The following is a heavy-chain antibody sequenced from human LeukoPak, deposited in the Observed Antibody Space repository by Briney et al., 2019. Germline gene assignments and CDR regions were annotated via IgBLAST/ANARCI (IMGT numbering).Heavy chain of an antibody. V-gene: IGHV3-23*01. CDR2: ISGSGVTT. CDR3: AKGEVEMATISTAPFDY. CDR1: GFTFSSYA. J-gene: IGHJ4*02. Sequence: GGSLRLSCIASGFTFSSYAMSWVRQAPGKGLEWVSAISGSGVTTHYAGSVKGRFSISRDNSKNTLYLQMNSLRAEDTAVYYCAKGEVEMATISTAPFDYWGQGTLVTVSS. D-gene: IGHD5-24*01.